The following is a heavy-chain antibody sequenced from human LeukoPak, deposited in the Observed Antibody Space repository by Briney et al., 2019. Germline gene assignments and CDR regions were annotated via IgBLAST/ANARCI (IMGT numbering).Heavy chain of an antibody. CDR2: IRYDGSNK. CDR3: ARELMHYDILTGYYNVNHFDY. D-gene: IGHD3-9*01. Sequence: GGSLRLSCAASGFTFSSYGMHWVRQAPGKGLEWVAFIRYDGSNKYYADSVKGRFTISRDNAKNSLYLQMNSLRAEDTAVYYCARELMHYDILTGYYNVNHFDYWGQGTLVTVSS. J-gene: IGHJ4*02. CDR1: GFTFSSYG. V-gene: IGHV3-30*02.